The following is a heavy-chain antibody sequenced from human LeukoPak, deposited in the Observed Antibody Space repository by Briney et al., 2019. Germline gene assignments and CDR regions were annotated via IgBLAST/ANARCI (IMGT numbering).Heavy chain of an antibody. CDR1: GGTFSSYA. J-gene: IGHJ4*02. CDR2: IIPILGIA. V-gene: IGHV1-69*04. Sequence: SVKVSCKASGGTFSSYAISWVRQAPGQGLEWMGRIIPILGIANYAQKFQGRVTITADKSTGTAYMELSSLRSEDTAVYYCARIYDSSGYFDYWGQGTLVTVSS. D-gene: IGHD3-22*01. CDR3: ARIYDSSGYFDY.